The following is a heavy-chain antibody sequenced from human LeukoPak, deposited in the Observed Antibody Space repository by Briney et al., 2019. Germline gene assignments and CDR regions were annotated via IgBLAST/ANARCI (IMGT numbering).Heavy chain of an antibody. CDR2: ISSSGRTI. J-gene: IGHJ6*03. CDR1: GFTFSSYE. Sequence: GGSLRLSCAASGFTFSSYEMNWVRQAPGKGLEWVSYISSSGRTIYYADSVKGRFTISRDNAKNSLYLQMNSLRAEDTAVYYCARDPWRGYMDVWGKGTTVTVSS. CDR3: ARDPWRGYMDV. D-gene: IGHD3-10*01. V-gene: IGHV3-48*03.